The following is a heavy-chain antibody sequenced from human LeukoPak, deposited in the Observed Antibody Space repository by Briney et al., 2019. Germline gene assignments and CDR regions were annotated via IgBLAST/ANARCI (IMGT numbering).Heavy chain of an antibody. CDR1: GFTFSNYG. D-gene: IGHD3-22*01. J-gene: IGHJ4*02. CDR2: IWYDGSNK. V-gene: IGHV3-33*06. Sequence: PGGSLRLSCAASGFTFSNYGMHWVRQAPGKGLEWVAVIWYDGSNKYYADSVKGRFTISRDNSKNTLYLQMNSLRAEDTAVYYCAKDPRYYDSSGYYRYYFDYWGQGTLVTVSS. CDR3: AKDPRYYDSSGYYRYYFDY.